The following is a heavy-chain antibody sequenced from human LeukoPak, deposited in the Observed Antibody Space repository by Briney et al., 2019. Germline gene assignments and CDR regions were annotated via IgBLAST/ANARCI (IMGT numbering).Heavy chain of an antibody. D-gene: IGHD6-6*01. CDR1: GFTFSSYG. Sequence: GGSLRLSCAASGFTFSSYGMHWVRQAPGKGLEWVAVIWYDGSNKYYADSVKGRFTISRDNSKYTLYLQMNSLRAEDTAVYYCAREPVPHYYYMDVWGKGTTVTVSS. CDR3: AREPVPHYYYMDV. V-gene: IGHV3-33*01. J-gene: IGHJ6*03. CDR2: IWYDGSNK.